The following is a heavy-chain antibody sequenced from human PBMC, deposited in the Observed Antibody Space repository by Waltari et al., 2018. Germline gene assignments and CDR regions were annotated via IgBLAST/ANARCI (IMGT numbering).Heavy chain of an antibody. V-gene: IGHV4-39*01. CDR3: ARLVWFGAWIDN. D-gene: IGHD3-10*01. CDR2: IHSSGTT. CDR1: GDSIKPATYY. Sequence: QVQLQESGPGMLRPSETLSLTCTVSGDSIKPATYYWGWIRQSPGKGLECLGTIHSSGTTYVPASLEPRVTISVDTFNNRFSLNLRSATAADTAVYFCARLVWFGAWIDNWGQGSLVTVSS. J-gene: IGHJ4*02.